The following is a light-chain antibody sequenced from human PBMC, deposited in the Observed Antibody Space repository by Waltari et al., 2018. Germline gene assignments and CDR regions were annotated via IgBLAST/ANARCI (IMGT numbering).Light chain of an antibody. CDR3: QSYDTSLSVV. CDR2: GVN. Sequence: QSVLTQPPSVSGAPGPRVTISCTGGGSNIGAGYDIHWYRQLPGKAPELLIYGVNKRPSGVPDRFFGSLSGTSASLAITGLQAEDEADYYCQSYDTSLSVVFGGGTKLTV. V-gene: IGLV1-40*01. J-gene: IGLJ2*01. CDR1: GSNIGAGYD.